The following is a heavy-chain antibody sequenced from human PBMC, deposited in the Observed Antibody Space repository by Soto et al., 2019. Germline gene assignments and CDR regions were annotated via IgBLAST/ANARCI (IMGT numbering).Heavy chain of an antibody. CDR1: GGSMRGYC. CDR3: ARGPQLAKNWFDS. V-gene: IGHV4-4*07. CDR2: VCGTATT. D-gene: IGHD5-12*01. J-gene: IGHJ5*01. Sequence: QVQLQESGPRLVKPSETLSLTCTVSGGSMRGYCWSWVRQPAGKGLDWIGRVCGTATTNYNPSLNSRVTMSIDTSKNQFFLKVTSVTAADTAVYYCARGPQLAKNWFDSWGQGTLVTVSS.